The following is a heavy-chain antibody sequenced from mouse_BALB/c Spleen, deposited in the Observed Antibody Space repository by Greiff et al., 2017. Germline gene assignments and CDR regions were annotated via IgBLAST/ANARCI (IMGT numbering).Heavy chain of an antibody. CDR2: ISYSGST. J-gene: IGHJ3*01. V-gene: IGHV3-2*02. CDR1: GYSITSDYA. D-gene: IGHD2-4*01. CDR3: ARLQDYDRFAY. Sequence: VQLKESGPGLVKPSQSLSLTCTVTGYSITSDYAWNWIRQFPGNKLEWMGYISYSGSTSYNPSLKSRISITRDTSKNQFFLQLNSVTTEDTATYYCARLQDYDRFAYWGQGTLVTVSA.